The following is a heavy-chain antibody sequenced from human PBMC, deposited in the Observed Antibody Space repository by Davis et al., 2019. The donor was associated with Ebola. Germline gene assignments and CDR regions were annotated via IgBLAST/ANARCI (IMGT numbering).Heavy chain of an antibody. CDR2: MYHSGST. CDR3: ALQRGFSFDY. Sequence: SETLSLTCAVSGGSISSGGYSWSWIRQPPGKGLEWIGYMYHSGSTYYNPSLKSRVTISVDRSKNQFSLKLSSVTAADTAVYHCALQRGFSFDYWGQGTLVTVSS. CDR1: GGSISSGGYS. V-gene: IGHV4-30-2*01. D-gene: IGHD3-10*01. J-gene: IGHJ4*02.